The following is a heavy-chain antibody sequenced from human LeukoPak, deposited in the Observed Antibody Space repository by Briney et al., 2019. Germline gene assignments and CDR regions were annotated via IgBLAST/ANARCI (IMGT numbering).Heavy chain of an antibody. J-gene: IGHJ5*02. Sequence: SETLSLTCTVSGGSISSYYWSWIRQPPGKGLEWIGYIYYSGSTNYNPSLKSRVTISVDTSKNQFSLKLSSVTAADTAVYYCASAFYYYDSSGYSPGWFDPWGQGTLVTVSS. CDR3: ASAFYYYDSSGYSPGWFDP. V-gene: IGHV4-59*08. CDR1: GGSISSYY. CDR2: IYYSGST. D-gene: IGHD3-22*01.